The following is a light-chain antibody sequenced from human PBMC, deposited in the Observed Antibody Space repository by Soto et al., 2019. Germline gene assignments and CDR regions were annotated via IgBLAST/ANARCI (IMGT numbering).Light chain of an antibody. CDR1: QGISAW. V-gene: IGKV1-5*01. Sequence: DIQMTQSPSTLSASVGDRVTITCRASQGISAWLAWYQQKPGKAPKLLIFDASTLQSGVPSRFSGSGSGTDFTLTISSLQPDDFATYYCQQYSSFRNTFGQGTKLEIK. J-gene: IGKJ2*01. CDR2: DAS. CDR3: QQYSSFRNT.